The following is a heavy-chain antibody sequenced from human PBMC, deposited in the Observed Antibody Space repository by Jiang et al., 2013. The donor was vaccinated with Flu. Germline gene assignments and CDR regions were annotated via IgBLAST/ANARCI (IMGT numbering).Heavy chain of an antibody. CDR3: ARDRTRYSGSYQTLHAFDI. J-gene: IGHJ3*02. D-gene: IGHD1-26*01. CDR1: AYTFTSYA. V-gene: IGHV1-3*01. CDR2: INADYGNT. Sequence: SGAEVKKSGASVKVSCKASAYTFTSYAIHWVRQAPGQRLEWMGRINADYGNTRYSEKFQGRVTITRDTSASTAYMELSSLRSEDTAVYYCARDRTRYSGSYQTLHAFDIWGQGTMVTVSS.